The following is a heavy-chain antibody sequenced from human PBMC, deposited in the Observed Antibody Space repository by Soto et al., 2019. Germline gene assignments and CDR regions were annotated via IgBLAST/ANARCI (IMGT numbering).Heavy chain of an antibody. CDR2: ISGSGGST. Sequence: EVQLLESGGGLVQPGGSLRLSCAASGFTFSSYAMSWVRQAPGKGLEWVSAISGSGGSTYYADSVKGRFTISRDNSKNTLYLQMNSPRAEDTAVYYCAKRIGVVVAATPGWFDPWGQGTLVTVSS. CDR1: GFTFSSYA. D-gene: IGHD2-15*01. V-gene: IGHV3-23*01. CDR3: AKRIGVVVAATPGWFDP. J-gene: IGHJ5*02.